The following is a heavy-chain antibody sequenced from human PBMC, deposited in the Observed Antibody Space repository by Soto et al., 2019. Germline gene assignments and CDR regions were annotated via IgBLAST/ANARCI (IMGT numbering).Heavy chain of an antibody. CDR1: DTFTSYY. CDR3: ARDNPPMGV. V-gene: IGHV1-18*01. CDR2: ISAYNGNT. J-gene: IGHJ6*02. Sequence: QVQLVQSGAEVKKPGASVKVSCKASDTFTSYYISWVRQAPGQGLEWMGWISAYNGNTNYAQKLQGRVTMTTDTSTSTAYMELRSLRSDDTAVYYCARDNPPMGVWGQGTTVTVSS.